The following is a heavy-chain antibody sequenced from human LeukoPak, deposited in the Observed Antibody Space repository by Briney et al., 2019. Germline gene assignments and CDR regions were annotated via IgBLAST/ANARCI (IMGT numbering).Heavy chain of an antibody. D-gene: IGHD3-3*01. Sequence: GGSLRLSCAASGFSFSSYSMNWVRQAPGKGLEWVSYISTSSTTIYYADSVKGRFTISRDNAKNSLYLQMNSLRAEDTAVYYCATDFGVADNYFDYWGQGTLVTVSS. J-gene: IGHJ4*02. V-gene: IGHV3-48*01. CDR3: ATDFGVADNYFDY. CDR1: GFSFSSYS. CDR2: ISTSSTTI.